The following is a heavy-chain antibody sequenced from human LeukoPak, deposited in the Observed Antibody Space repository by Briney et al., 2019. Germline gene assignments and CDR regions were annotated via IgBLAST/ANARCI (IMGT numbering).Heavy chain of an antibody. V-gene: IGHV1-69*06. Sequence: ASVKVSCKASGGTFSSYAISWVRQAPGQGLEWMGGIIPIFGTANYAQKFQGRVTITADKSTSTAYMELSSLRSEDTAVYYCAISRGEVQWEYWGQGTLVTVSS. CDR2: IIPIFGTA. CDR3: AISRGEVQWEY. CDR1: GGTFSSYA. J-gene: IGHJ4*02. D-gene: IGHD1-26*01.